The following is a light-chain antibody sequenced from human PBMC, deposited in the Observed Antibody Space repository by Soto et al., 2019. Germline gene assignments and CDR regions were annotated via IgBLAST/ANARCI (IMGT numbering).Light chain of an antibody. CDR2: KAS. J-gene: IGKJ1*01. V-gene: IGKV1-5*03. Sequence: DIQMTQSPSTLSGSVGDRVTITCRASQTISSWLAWYQQKPGKAPKLLIYKASTLKSGVPSRLSGSGSWTEFTLTISSLQPDDFATYYCQHYNSYSEAFGQGTKVELK. CDR1: QTISSW. CDR3: QHYNSYSEA.